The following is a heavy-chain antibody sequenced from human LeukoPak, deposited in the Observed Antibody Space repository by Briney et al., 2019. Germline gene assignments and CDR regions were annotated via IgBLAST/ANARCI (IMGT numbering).Heavy chain of an antibody. CDR2: IYHSGST. V-gene: IGHV4-4*02. Sequence: SETLSLTCAVSGGSISSSNWWSWVRQPPGKGLEWIGGIYHSGSTNYNPSLKSRVTMSVDKSKNQFSLKLSSVTAADTAVYYCARTGEMATIKDAFDIWGQGTMVTVSS. CDR1: GGSISSSNW. D-gene: IGHD5-24*01. CDR3: ARTGEMATIKDAFDI. J-gene: IGHJ3*02.